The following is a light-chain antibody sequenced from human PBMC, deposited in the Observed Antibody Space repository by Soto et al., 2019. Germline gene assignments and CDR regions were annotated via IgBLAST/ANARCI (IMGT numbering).Light chain of an antibody. J-gene: IGKJ3*01. CDR3: HQANSFPFA. V-gene: IGKV1-12*02. Sequence: DIQMTQSPSSVSASVGDRVTITCRASQDIHTWLAWYQQKPGKAPNLLIYGASTLQSGVPSRFSASGSGREFTLTISSLQPEDFATYYCHQANSFPFAFGPGTKVDFK. CDR2: GAS. CDR1: QDIHTW.